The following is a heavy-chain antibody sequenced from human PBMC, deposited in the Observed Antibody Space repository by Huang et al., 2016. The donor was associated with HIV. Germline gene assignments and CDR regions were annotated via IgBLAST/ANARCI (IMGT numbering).Heavy chain of an antibody. J-gene: IGHJ4*02. Sequence: QVQMVQSGAEVKKPGSSVKVSCKASGGTFSSNAITWGRRAPGQGLEWMGGIIPIFGTANYAQKFQGRVTITADESTSTAYMQLSSLRSEDTAVYYCAREFYYDSTGYYFDYWGQGTLVTVSS. CDR1: GGTFSSNA. CDR3: AREFYYDSTGYYFDY. V-gene: IGHV1-69*01. D-gene: IGHD3-22*01. CDR2: IIPIFGTA.